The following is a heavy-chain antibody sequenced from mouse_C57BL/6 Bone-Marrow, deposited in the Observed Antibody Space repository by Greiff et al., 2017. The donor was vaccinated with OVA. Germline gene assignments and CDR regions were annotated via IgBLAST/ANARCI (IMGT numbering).Heavy chain of an antibody. CDR3: ARGTTVVAVDY. V-gene: IGHV1-64*01. J-gene: IGHJ2*01. CDR2: IHPNSGST. Sequence: QVQLQQPGAELVKPGASVKLSCKASGYTFTSYWMHWVKQRPGQGLEWIGMIHPNSGSTNYNEKFKGKATFTADTSSNTAYMQLSSLTTEDSAIYYCARGTTVVAVDYWGQGTTLTVSS. D-gene: IGHD1-1*01. CDR1: GYTFTSYW.